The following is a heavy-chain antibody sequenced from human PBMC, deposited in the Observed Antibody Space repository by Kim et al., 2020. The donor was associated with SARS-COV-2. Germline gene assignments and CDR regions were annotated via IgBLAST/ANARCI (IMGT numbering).Heavy chain of an antibody. Sequence: GESLQISCKGSGYSFTSYWIGWVRQMPGKGLEWMGIIYPGDSDTRYSPSFQGQVTISADKSISTAYLQWSSLKASDTAIYYCARKHCSSTSCYLRDYNWFDPWGQGTLVTVSS. CDR3: ARKHCSSTSCYLRDYNWFDP. CDR1: GYSFTSYW. V-gene: IGHV5-51*01. CDR2: IYPGDSDT. J-gene: IGHJ5*02. D-gene: IGHD2-2*01.